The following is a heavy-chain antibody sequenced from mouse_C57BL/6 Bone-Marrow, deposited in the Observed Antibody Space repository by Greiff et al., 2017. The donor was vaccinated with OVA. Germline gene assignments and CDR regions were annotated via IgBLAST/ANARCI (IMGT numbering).Heavy chain of an antibody. Sequence: VQLVESGPGLVQPSQSLSITCTVSGFSLTSYGVHWVRQSPGKGLEWLGVIWSGGSTDYNAAFISRLSISKDNSKSQVFFKMNSLQADDTAIYYCARRSGPYWYFDVWGTGTTVTVSS. J-gene: IGHJ1*03. CDR1: GFSLTSYG. CDR2: IWSGGST. D-gene: IGHD4-1*01. V-gene: IGHV2-2*01. CDR3: ARRSGPYWYFDV.